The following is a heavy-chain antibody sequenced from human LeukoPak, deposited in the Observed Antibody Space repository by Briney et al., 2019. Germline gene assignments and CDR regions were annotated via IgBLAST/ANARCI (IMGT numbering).Heavy chain of an antibody. J-gene: IGHJ4*02. CDR2: IKQDGSEK. CDR1: GFTFSSYW. D-gene: IGHD2-8*01. V-gene: IGHV3-7*01. Sequence: GGSLRLSCAASGFTFSSYWMSWVRQAPGKGLEWVANIKQDGSEKYYVDSVKGRFTISRDNAKNSLYLQMNSLRAEDTAVYYCARGSVGVTTSPTYFDYWGQGTLVTVSS. CDR3: ARGSVGVTTSPTYFDY.